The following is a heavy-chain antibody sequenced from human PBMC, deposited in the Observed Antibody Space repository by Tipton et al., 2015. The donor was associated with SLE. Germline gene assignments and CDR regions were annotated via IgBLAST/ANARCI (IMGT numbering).Heavy chain of an antibody. CDR1: GGSISSGDYF. Sequence: TLSLTCTVSGGSISSGDYFWTWIRQPPGKGLEWIGYIYYSGYSGRTYYNPSLKSRVTISVDTSKNQFSLNLSSVTAADTAVYYCARHGYYEVQWYYGMDVWGQGTTVTVSS. J-gene: IGHJ6*02. D-gene: IGHD3-3*01. CDR3: ARHGYYEVQWYYGMDV. CDR2: IYYSGYSGRT. V-gene: IGHV4-30-4*08.